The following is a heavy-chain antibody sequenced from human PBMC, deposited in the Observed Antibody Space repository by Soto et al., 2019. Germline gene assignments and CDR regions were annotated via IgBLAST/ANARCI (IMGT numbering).Heavy chain of an antibody. CDR1: GGSISSGGYS. J-gene: IGHJ4*02. V-gene: IGHV4-30-2*01. D-gene: IGHD3-10*01. CDR3: ARVNGSGSYYRDYFDY. CDR2: IYHSGST. Sequence: SETLSLTCAVSGGSISSGGYSWSWIRQPPGKGLEWIGYIYHSGSTYYNPSLKSRVTISVDRSKNQFSLKLSSVTAADTAVYYCARVNGSGSYYRDYFDYWGQGXLVTVSS.